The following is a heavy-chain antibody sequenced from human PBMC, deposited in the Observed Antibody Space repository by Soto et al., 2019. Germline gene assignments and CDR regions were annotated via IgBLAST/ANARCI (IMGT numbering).Heavy chain of an antibody. V-gene: IGHV1-18*01. J-gene: IGHJ4*02. CDR1: GYTFTSYA. D-gene: IGHD3-22*01. Sequence: ASVKVSFKASGYTFTSYAINWVRQAPGQGLEYMGWISAYNGNTNYAQKLQGRVTMTTDTSTSTAYMELRSLRSDDTAVYYCARDISGLLGFIADYWGQGTLVTVSS. CDR2: ISAYNGNT. CDR3: ARDISGLLGFIADY.